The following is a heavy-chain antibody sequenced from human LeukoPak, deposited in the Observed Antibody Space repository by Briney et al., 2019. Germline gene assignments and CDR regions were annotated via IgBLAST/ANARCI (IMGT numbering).Heavy chain of an antibody. CDR2: ISNDGSKK. CDR3: ARDLGLGRGWYGGDY. V-gene: IGHV3-30-3*01. Sequence: PGGSLRLSCAASGFTFSNYAMHWVRQAPGKGLEWVAIISNDGSKKYYADSVKGRFTLSRDNSKHTVYLQMNSLRGEDTAVYYCARDLGLGRGWYGGDYWGQGTLVTVPS. D-gene: IGHD6-19*01. J-gene: IGHJ4*02. CDR1: GFTFSNYA.